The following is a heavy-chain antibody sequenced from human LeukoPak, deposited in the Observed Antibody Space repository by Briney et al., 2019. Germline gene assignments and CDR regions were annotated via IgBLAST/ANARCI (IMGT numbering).Heavy chain of an antibody. Sequence: PGGSLRLSCAASGFTVWTKYMSWVRQAPGKGLEWVSVIYRDSSTYYSDSVKGRFTISRDNSKNTLYLQMNSLRAEDTAVYYCATEGCRRDIACYRGAFDLWGQGTMVTVSS. CDR3: ATEGCRRDIACYRGAFDL. V-gene: IGHV3-53*01. D-gene: IGHD2-15*01. J-gene: IGHJ3*01. CDR1: GFTVWTKY. CDR2: IYRDSST.